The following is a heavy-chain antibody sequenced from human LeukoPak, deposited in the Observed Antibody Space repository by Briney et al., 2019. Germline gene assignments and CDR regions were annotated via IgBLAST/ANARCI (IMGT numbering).Heavy chain of an antibody. V-gene: IGHV1-69*01. CDR2: IIPIFGTA. CDR3: AGEGIAAAAFDY. Sequence: SVKVSCKASGGTFSSYAISWVRQAPGQGLEWMGGIIPIFGTANYAQKFQGRVTITADESTSTAYMELSSLRSEDTAVYYCAGEGIAAAAFDYWGQGTLVTVFS. CDR1: GGTFSSYA. J-gene: IGHJ4*02. D-gene: IGHD6-13*01.